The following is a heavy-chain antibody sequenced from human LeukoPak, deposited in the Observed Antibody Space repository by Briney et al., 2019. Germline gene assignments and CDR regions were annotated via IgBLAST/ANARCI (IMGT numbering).Heavy chain of an antibody. CDR1: GFTFSSYE. Sequence: GGSLRLSCAASGFTFSSYEMNWVRQAPGKGLEWVSYILNSGTTTYYADSVKGRFTISRDNAKNTLYLQMNGLRVEDTAVYYCAKDYGDYNFDYWGHGALVAVSS. J-gene: IGHJ4*01. V-gene: IGHV3-48*03. CDR3: AKDYGDYNFDY. CDR2: ILNSGTTT. D-gene: IGHD4-17*01.